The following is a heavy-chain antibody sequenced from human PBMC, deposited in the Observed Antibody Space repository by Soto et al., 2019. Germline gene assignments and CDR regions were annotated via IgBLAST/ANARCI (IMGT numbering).Heavy chain of an antibody. CDR1: GFSLSTSGVG. D-gene: IGHD3-3*01. CDR3: ARPTYYDFWSGYYGRPYYFDY. J-gene: IGHJ4*02. V-gene: IGHV2-5*01. Sequence: SGPTLVKPTQTLTLTCTFSGFSLSTSGVGVGWIRQPPGKALEWLALIYWNDDKRYSPSLKSRLTITKDTSKNQVVLTMTNMDPVDTATYYCARPTYYDFWSGYYGRPYYFDYWGQGTLVTVSS. CDR2: IYWNDDK.